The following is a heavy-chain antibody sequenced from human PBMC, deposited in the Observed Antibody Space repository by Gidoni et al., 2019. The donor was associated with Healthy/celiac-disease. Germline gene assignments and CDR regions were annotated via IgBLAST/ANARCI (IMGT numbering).Heavy chain of an antibody. CDR1: GGSISSSSYY. CDR2: IYYSGST. CDR3: ASLPIVGRLSYNWFDP. J-gene: IGHJ5*02. Sequence: QLQLQESGPGLVKPSETLSLTCTVSGGSISSSSYYWGWIRQPPGKGLEWIGSIYYSGSTYYNPSLKSRVTISVDTSKNQFSLKLSSVTAADTAVYYCASLPIVGRLSYNWFDPWGQGTLVTVSS. V-gene: IGHV4-39*01. D-gene: IGHD3-22*01.